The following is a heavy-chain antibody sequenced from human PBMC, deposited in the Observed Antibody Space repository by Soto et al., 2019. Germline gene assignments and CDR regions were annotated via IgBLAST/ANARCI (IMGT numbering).Heavy chain of an antibody. CDR1: GGSISSSSYY. D-gene: IGHD3-3*01. Sequence: SETLSLTCTVSGGSISSSSYYWGWIRQPPGKGLGWIGSIYYSGSTYYNPSLKSRVTISVDTSKNQFSLKLSSVTAADTAVYYCARMQYYDFWSGYYLKNVYNWLDPWGQGALVTVSS. V-gene: IGHV4-39*07. CDR2: IYYSGST. J-gene: IGHJ5*02. CDR3: ARMQYYDFWSGYYLKNVYNWLDP.